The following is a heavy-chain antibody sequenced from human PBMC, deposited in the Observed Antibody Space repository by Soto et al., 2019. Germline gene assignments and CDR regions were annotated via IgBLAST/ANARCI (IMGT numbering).Heavy chain of an antibody. Sequence: QVQLVQSGAEVRMPGSSLKVSCKASGGSFSTYSINWVRQAPGQGLEWMGGIIPLFGTTNYAQKFKGRVTITADESTSTAYMELSSLRAEDAAVYYCARGATHGSSWYFWFDPWGQGTLVTVSS. J-gene: IGHJ5*02. CDR1: GGSFSTYS. CDR3: ARGATHGSSWYFWFDP. D-gene: IGHD6-13*01. CDR2: IIPLFGTT. V-gene: IGHV1-69*01.